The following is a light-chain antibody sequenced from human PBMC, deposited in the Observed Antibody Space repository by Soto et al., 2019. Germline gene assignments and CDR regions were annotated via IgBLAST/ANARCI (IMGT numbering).Light chain of an antibody. CDR1: QYINTR. V-gene: IGKV3D-15*01. CDR2: GAS. CDR3: QQYNNWPRT. J-gene: IGKJ1*01. Sequence: EIMLTQSPATLSSFPGDRVTLSCRASQYINTRLAWYQHRPGQAPRLLIYGASSRATGIPDRFSGSGSGTEFTLTISSLQSEDFAVYYCQQYNNWPRTFGQGTKVDI.